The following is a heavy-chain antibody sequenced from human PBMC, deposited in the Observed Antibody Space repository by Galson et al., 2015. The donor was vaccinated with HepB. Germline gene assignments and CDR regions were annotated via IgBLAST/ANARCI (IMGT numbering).Heavy chain of an antibody. V-gene: IGHV3-33*01. J-gene: IGHJ4*02. CDR3: ARAKYCSRSSCYSGDY. D-gene: IGHD2-2*01. Sequence: SLRLSCAASGFSFSSFGMHWVRQVPGKGLEWVANIRFDGSSKYYADSVKGRFTISRDNSKNRLYLEMNSLRVEDTAVYYCARAKYCSRSSCYSGDYWGQGTLVTISS. CDR2: IRFDGSSK. CDR1: GFSFSSFG.